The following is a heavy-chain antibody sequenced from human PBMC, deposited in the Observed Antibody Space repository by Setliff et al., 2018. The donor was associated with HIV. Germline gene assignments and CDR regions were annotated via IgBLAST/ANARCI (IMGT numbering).Heavy chain of an antibody. V-gene: IGHV4-34*01. J-gene: IGHJ5*02. CDR3: ARGVITFGGLIGPLPS. D-gene: IGHD3-16*02. CDR2: INHSGST. Sequence: SETLSLTCAVYGGSFSGYYWSWIRQPPGKGLEWIGEINHSGSTNYNPSLKSRVTMSGDTSKNQFSLNLTSVTAADTAVYYCARGVITFGGLIGPLPSWGQGTLVTVSS. CDR1: GGSFSGYY.